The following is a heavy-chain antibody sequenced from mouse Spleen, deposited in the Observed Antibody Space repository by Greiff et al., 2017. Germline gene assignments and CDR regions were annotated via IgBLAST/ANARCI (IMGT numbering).Heavy chain of an antibody. Sequence: DVKLVESGGGLVKLGGSLKLSCAASGFTFSSYAMSWVRQTPEKRLEWVATISSGGGNTYYPDSVKGRFTISRDNAKNTLYLQMSSLKSEDTAMYYCARPYYGNYGFDYWGQGTTLTVSS. V-gene: IGHV5-9*04. CDR3: ARPYYGNYGFDY. CDR2: ISSGGGNT. J-gene: IGHJ2*01. CDR1: GFTFSSYA. D-gene: IGHD2-10*01.